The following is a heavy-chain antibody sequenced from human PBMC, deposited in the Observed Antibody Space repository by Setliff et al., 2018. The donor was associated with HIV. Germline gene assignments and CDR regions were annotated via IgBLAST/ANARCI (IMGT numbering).Heavy chain of an antibody. CDR2: IIPIFKSA. D-gene: IGHD6-19*01. V-gene: IGHV1-69*05. J-gene: IGHJ4*02. CDR3: ARARYSSGYYVSFDY. CDR1: GDTFNNYG. Sequence: GASVKVSCKVSGDTFNNYGLNWVRQAPGQGLEWMGGIIPIFKSADYAQKFQGRVTITTDESTSTAYMDLSSLKSEDTAVYYCARARYSSGYYVSFDYWGQGTLVTVSS.